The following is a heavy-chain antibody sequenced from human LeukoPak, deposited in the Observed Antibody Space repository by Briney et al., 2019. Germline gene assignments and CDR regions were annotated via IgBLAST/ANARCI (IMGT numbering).Heavy chain of an antibody. V-gene: IGHV3-33*03. CDR3: ARIGGDRHPIEY. D-gene: IGHD2-21*02. CDR1: GFTFSSYG. Sequence: GGSLRLSCAASGFTFSSYGMHWVRQAPGKGLEWVAVIWYDGTNKYYADSVKGRFTISRDNSRNTLYLQMNSLRAEDTAVYYCARIGGDRHPIEYWGQGTLVTVSS. J-gene: IGHJ4*02. CDR2: IWYDGTNK.